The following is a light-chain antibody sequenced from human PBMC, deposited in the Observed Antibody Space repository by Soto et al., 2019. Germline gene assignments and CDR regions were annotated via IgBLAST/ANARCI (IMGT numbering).Light chain of an antibody. V-gene: IGKV3-20*01. CDR2: GAS. Sequence: IGLTQSPGTLSLSPGERATLSCRASQSVGSSLAWYQQKTGQAPRLLMFGASNRATGIPDRFSGSGSGTDFTLTISRLEPEDFAVYYCPHYGSSPITFGQGTRLEIK. J-gene: IGKJ5*01. CDR3: PHYGSSPIT. CDR1: QSVGSS.